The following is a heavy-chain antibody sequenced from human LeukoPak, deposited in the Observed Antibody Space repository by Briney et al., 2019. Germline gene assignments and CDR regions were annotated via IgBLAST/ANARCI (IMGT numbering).Heavy chain of an antibody. CDR1: GFTFGAFA. V-gene: IGHV3-23*01. Sequence: GVSLRLSCAASGFTFGAFAMNWVRQAPGKGLEWVSFISRSDGTAYYADSVKGRFTISRDNSKNTLYLQMNSLRAEDTAQYFCARDDYGDWPPLFDYWGQGTLVTVSS. D-gene: IGHD4-17*01. CDR3: ARDDYGDWPPLFDY. J-gene: IGHJ4*02. CDR2: ISRSDGTA.